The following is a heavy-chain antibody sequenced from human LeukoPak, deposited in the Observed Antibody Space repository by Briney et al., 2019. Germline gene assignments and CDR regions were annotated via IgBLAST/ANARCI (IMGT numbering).Heavy chain of an antibody. CDR1: GFTFSNHA. V-gene: IGHV3-23*01. J-gene: IGHJ4*02. Sequence: GSLRLSCVASGFTFSNHAMTWVRQAPGKGLEWVSAISADAVDTFYAPSVKGRFTISRDNPKNTLYLQMNSLRAEDTAVYYCAKDRPPYSSGWYYFDYWGQGTLVTVSS. CDR3: AKDRPPYSSGWYYFDY. CDR2: ISADAVDT. D-gene: IGHD6-19*01.